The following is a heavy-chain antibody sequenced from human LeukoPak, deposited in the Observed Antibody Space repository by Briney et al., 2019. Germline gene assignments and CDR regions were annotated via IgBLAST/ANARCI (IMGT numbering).Heavy chain of an antibody. CDR2: ISAYNGNT. V-gene: IGHV1-18*01. CDR3: AREKGLPLGSDAFDI. CDR1: GYTFTSYG. D-gene: IGHD4-11*01. J-gene: IGHJ3*02. Sequence: GASVKVSCKASGYTFTSYGISWVRQAPGQGLEWMGWISAYNGNTNYAQKLQGRVTMTTDTSTSTAYMELRSLRSDDTAVYYRAREKGLPLGSDAFDIWGQGTMVTVSS.